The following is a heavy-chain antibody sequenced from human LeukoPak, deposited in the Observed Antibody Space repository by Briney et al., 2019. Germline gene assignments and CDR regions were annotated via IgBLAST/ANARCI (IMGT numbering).Heavy chain of an antibody. V-gene: IGHV1-2*02. CDR3: ASDHTKNNWFDP. Sequence: GASVKVSCKASGYTFTGYYMHLVRQAPGQGLEWMGWINPNSGGTNYAQKFQGRVTMTRDTSISTAYMELSRLRSHDTAVYYCASDHTKNNWFDPWGQGTLVTVSS. CDR2: INPNSGGT. CDR1: GYTFTGYY. J-gene: IGHJ5*02. D-gene: IGHD2-2*01.